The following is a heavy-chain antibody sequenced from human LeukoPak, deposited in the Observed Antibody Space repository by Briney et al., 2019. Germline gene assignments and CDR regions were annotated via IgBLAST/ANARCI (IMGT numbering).Heavy chain of an antibody. CDR2: INPNSGGT. CDR1: GYTFTGYY. J-gene: IGHJ3*02. CDR3: AREGYCSSTSCYAGEGPDAFDI. D-gene: IGHD2-2*01. Sequence: ASVKVSCKASGYTFTGYYMHWVRQAPGQGLEWMGWINPNSGGTNYAQKFQGRVTMTRDTSISTAYMELSRLRSDDTAVYYCAREGYCSSTSCYAGEGPDAFDIWGQGTMVTVSS. V-gene: IGHV1-2*02.